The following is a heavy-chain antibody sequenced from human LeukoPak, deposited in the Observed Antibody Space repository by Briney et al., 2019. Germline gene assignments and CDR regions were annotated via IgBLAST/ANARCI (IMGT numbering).Heavy chain of an antibody. CDR1: GFTFSSYA. J-gene: IGHJ4*02. V-gene: IGHV3-23*01. CDR2: ISADGDTT. D-gene: IGHD1-26*01. CDR3: ANWQSGSRVYFDY. Sequence: GGSLRFSCAASGFTFSSYALSWVRQAPGKGLEWVSAISADGDTTYYADSVKGRFTISRDNSKNTLYLHMNSLRAEDTAVYYCANWQSGSRVYFDYWGQGTLVTVSS.